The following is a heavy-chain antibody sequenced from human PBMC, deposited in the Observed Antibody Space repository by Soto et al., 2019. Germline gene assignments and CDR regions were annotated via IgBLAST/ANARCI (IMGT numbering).Heavy chain of an antibody. V-gene: IGHV3-7*01. Sequence: GGFLRLSCAASGFTFSSYWMSWVRQAPGKGLEWVANIKQDGSEKYYVDSVKGRFTISRDNAKNSLYLQMNSLRAEDTAVYYCAGCIAVAGQPNNDAFDIWGQGTMVTVSS. D-gene: IGHD6-19*01. J-gene: IGHJ3*02. CDR2: IKQDGSEK. CDR1: GFTFSSYW. CDR3: AGCIAVAGQPNNDAFDI.